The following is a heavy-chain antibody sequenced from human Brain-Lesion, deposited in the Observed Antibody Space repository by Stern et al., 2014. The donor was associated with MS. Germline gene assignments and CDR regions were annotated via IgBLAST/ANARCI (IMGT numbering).Heavy chain of an antibody. CDR3: ARETGGYTYGDTDFFDY. Sequence: QDQLVESGPGLVKPSQTLSLTCIVSGDSISSGSFYWNWIRQPAGKGLDWIGGIYSSGSTNYTPYLNSRVTPLGDPSKKQFSLKLISRTAADTAVYYCARETGGYTYGDTDFFDYWGQGALVTVSS. CDR2: IYSSGST. D-gene: IGHD5-18*01. V-gene: IGHV4-61*02. J-gene: IGHJ4*02. CDR1: GDSISSGSFY.